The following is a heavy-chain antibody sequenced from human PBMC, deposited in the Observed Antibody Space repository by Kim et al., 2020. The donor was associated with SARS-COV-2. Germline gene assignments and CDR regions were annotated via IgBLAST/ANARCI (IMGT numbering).Heavy chain of an antibody. Sequence: SETLSLTCAVYGGSFSGYYWSWIRQPPGKGLEWIGEINHSGSTNYNPSLKSRVTISVDTSKNQFSLKLSSVTAADTAVYYWARGRKRPSRAFDYWGQGTLVTVSS. D-gene: IGHD6-25*01. CDR3: ARGRKRPSRAFDY. CDR2: INHSGST. CDR1: GGSFSGYY. V-gene: IGHV4-34*01. J-gene: IGHJ4*02.